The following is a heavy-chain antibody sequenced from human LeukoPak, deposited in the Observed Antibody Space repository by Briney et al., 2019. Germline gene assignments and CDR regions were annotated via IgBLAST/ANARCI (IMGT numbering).Heavy chain of an antibody. Sequence: GASVKVSCKASGYTFTSYYMHWVRQAPGQGLERMGIINPSGGSTSYAQKFQGRVTITADESTSTAYMELSSLRSEDTAVYYCARDGVDTAIFWGQGTLVTVSS. CDR2: INPSGGST. V-gene: IGHV1-46*01. D-gene: IGHD5-18*01. CDR1: GYTFTSYY. J-gene: IGHJ4*02. CDR3: ARDGVDTAIF.